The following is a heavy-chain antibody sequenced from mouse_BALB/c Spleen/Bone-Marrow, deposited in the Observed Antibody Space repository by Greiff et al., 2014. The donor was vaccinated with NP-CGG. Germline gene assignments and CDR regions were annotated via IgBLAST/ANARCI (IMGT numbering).Heavy chain of an antibody. J-gene: IGHJ4*01. Sequence: VPLVESGPGLVAPSQSLSITCTVSGFSLTSCGVHWVRQPPGKVLEWLGVIWAGGSTNYNSALMSRLSISKDNSKSQVFLKMNSLQTDDTAMYYCARGSYYEGAMDYWGQGTSVTVSS. CDR2: IWAGGST. V-gene: IGHV2-9*02. CDR3: ARGSYYEGAMDY. D-gene: IGHD1-1*01. CDR1: GFSLTSCG.